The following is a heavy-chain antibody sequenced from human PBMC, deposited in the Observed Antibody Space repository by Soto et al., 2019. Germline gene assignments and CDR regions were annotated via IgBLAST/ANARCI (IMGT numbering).Heavy chain of an antibody. J-gene: IGHJ4*01. V-gene: IGHV4-30-4*01. CDR1: PAPISSGVYY. Sequence: SETLSLTCTISPAPISSGVYYWHWVRQAPRKGLQWLGYISYSGSTYYNPSLKRRLDISLDVSRNLFSLRLASVTASDTAVYFCARVSYGVDELSYWG. CDR2: ISYSGST. D-gene: IGHD4-17*01. CDR3: ARVSYGVDELSY.